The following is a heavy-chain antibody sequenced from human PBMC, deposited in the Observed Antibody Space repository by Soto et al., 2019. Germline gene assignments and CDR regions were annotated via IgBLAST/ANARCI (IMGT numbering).Heavy chain of an antibody. V-gene: IGHV4-59*01. D-gene: IGHD6-13*01. Sequence: SETLSLTCTVSGGSISSYYWSWIRQPPGKGLEWIGYIYYSGSTNYNPSLKSRVTISVDTSKNQFSLKLSSVTAADTAVYYCARFSEAAGLDYWGQGTLVTVSS. J-gene: IGHJ4*02. CDR2: IYYSGST. CDR3: ARFSEAAGLDY. CDR1: GGSISSYY.